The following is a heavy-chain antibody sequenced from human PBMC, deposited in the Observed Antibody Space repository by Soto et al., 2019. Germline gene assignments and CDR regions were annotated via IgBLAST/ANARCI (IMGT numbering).Heavy chain of an antibody. J-gene: IGHJ4*02. CDR2: ISYDGSNK. CDR1: GFTFSSYG. Sequence: QVQLVESGGGVVQPGRSLRLSCAASGFTFSSYGMHWVRQAPGKGLEWVAVISYDGSNKYYADSVNCRFTISRDNSKNTLYLQMNSLRAEDTAVYYCAKVNEQHMYPPYFDYWGQGTLVTVSS. D-gene: IGHD6-13*01. CDR3: AKVNEQHMYPPYFDY. V-gene: IGHV3-30*18.